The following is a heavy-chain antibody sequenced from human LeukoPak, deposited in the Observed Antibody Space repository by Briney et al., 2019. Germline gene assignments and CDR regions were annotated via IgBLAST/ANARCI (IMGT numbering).Heavy chain of an antibody. CDR2: IYSDGDT. CDR3: AGDSLSPPQGDS. CDR1: ELTVSSSY. V-gene: IGHV3-53*01. J-gene: IGHJ4*02. Sequence: GGSLRLSWAASELTVSSSYMSWVRQAPGKGLEWVSVIYSDGDTYYPESVRGRFTISRDNSKNTLYLQMSSLRAEDTAVYYCAGDSLSPPQGDSWGQGTLVTVSS. D-gene: IGHD2/OR15-2a*01.